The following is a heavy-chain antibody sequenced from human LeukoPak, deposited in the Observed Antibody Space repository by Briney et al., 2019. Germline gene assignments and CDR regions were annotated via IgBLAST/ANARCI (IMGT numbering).Heavy chain of an antibody. CDR3: AGGTRYWYFDL. CDR2: IYYSGIT. V-gene: IGHV4-59*01. CDR1: GGSISNYY. J-gene: IGHJ2*01. Sequence: SETLSLTCTVSGGSISNYYWIWIRQPPGKGLEWIGYIYYSGITNHKSSLKSRVTMSVDTSKNQFSLNLKSVTAADTAVYYCAGGTRYWYFDLWGRGTLVTVSS.